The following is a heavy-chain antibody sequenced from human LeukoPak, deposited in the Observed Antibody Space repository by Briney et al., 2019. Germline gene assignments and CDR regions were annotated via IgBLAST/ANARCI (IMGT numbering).Heavy chain of an antibody. CDR2: INWNSGRM. CDR3: AKDGQRRAVSVVTYMDV. Sequence: HPGRSLRLSCAAAGFTFGDYAMHWVRHAPGKGLEWVSTINWNSGRMEYADSVEGRFTISRDNAKNSLYLQMNSLRDEDTALYYCAKDGQRRAVSVVTYMDVWGKGTTVTVSS. CDR1: GFTFGDYA. D-gene: IGHD6-19*01. J-gene: IGHJ6*03. V-gene: IGHV3-9*01.